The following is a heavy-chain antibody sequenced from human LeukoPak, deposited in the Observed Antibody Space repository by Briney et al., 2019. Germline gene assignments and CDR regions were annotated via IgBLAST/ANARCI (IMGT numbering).Heavy chain of an antibody. CDR1: GFTVRSNY. CDR2: IYSGGST. CDR3: ARDLGYCSSTSCYMTDY. Sequence: EPGGSLRLSCAASGFTVRSNYMSWVRQAPGKGLEWVSVIYSGGSTYYADSVKGRFTISRDNSKNTLYLQMNSLRAEDTAVYYCARDLGYCSSTSCYMTDYWGQGTLVTVSS. J-gene: IGHJ4*02. V-gene: IGHV3-53*01. D-gene: IGHD2-2*01.